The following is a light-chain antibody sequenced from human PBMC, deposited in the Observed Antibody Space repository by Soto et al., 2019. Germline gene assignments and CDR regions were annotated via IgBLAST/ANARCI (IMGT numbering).Light chain of an antibody. CDR3: QQSYSIPIT. CDR2: AAS. V-gene: IGKV1-39*01. J-gene: IGKJ5*01. CDR1: RTISSY. Sequence: QMTQSPSSLSASVGEKIIITCRASRTISSYLYWYQQKPGKAPKLLIYAASSLQSGVPSRFSGSGSGTDFTLTISSLQPEDFATYHCQQSYSIPITFGQGTRLEIK.